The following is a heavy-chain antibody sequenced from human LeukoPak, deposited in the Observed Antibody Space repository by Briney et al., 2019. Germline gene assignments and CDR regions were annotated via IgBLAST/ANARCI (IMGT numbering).Heavy chain of an antibody. D-gene: IGHD3-16*02. CDR2: INWNGGST. J-gene: IGHJ3*02. Sequence: PGGSLRLSCAASGFTFSSYSMNWVRQAPGKGLEWVSGINWNGGSTGYADSVKGRFTISRDNAKNSLYLQMNSLRAEDTALYYCARESSYDYVWGSYRGDDAFDIWGQGTMVTVSS. V-gene: IGHV3-20*04. CDR3: ARESSYDYVWGSYRGDDAFDI. CDR1: GFTFSSYS.